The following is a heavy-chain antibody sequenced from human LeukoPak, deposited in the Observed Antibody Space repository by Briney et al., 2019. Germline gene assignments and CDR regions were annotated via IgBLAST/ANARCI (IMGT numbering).Heavy chain of an antibody. D-gene: IGHD6-13*01. CDR3: ARAFRNRVSPNY. CDR2: MNPNSGNT. J-gene: IGHJ4*02. V-gene: IGHV1-8*01. Sequence: ASVKVSCKASGYTFTSYDINWVRQATGQGLEWTGWMNPNSGNTGYAQKFQGRVTMTRNTSISTAYMELSSLRSEDTAVYYCARAFRNRVSPNYWGQGTLVTVSS. CDR1: GYTFTSYD.